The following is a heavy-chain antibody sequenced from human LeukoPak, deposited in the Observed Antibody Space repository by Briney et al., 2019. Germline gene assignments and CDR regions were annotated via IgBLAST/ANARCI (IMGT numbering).Heavy chain of an antibody. J-gene: IGHJ3*02. CDR3: ARERIIGPWSFDI. D-gene: IGHD3-10*01. Sequence: SQTLSLTCAFSGDSVSSNSAAWNWIRQSPSRGLEWLGRTYYRSKWYNDYAGYVKIRITLNPDTSKNQFSLQLNSVTPEDTAVYYCARERIIGPWSFDIWGQGTMVTVSS. CDR2: TYYRSKWYN. CDR1: GDSVSSNSAA. V-gene: IGHV6-1*01.